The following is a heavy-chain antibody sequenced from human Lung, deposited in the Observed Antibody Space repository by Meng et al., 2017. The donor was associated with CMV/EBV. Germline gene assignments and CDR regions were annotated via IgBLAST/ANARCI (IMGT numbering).Heavy chain of an antibody. J-gene: IGHJ4*02. Sequence: QGPLLPLGHVVKTLCVSVTVSCEAFGYTFGSYGSCWQRQAQGQGLEWMGWFVNYVDKYPAPKFQGRVTMNTATHPNTAIMELRSLTSDDTAVYYCASGTPGRSYCDYWGQGTLVTVSS. CDR1: GYTFGSYG. D-gene: IGHD2-15*01. V-gene: IGHV1-18*01. CDR2: FVNYVDK. CDR3: ASGTPGRSYCDY.